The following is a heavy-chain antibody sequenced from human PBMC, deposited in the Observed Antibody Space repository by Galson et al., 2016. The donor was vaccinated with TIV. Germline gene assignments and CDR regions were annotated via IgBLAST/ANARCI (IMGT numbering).Heavy chain of an antibody. CDR2: ISGYNGKT. CDR3: TRDRSIAAPRDMDV. V-gene: IGHV1-18*01. J-gene: IGHJ6*02. CDR1: GYTFTSFG. D-gene: IGHD6-6*01. Sequence: SCKATGYTFTSFGIAWVRQAPGQGLEWMGWISGYNGKTYYAQKFQDRDTMTTDTSTNTAYMELRSLRSDDTAVYYCTRDRSIAAPRDMDVWGQGTAVTVSS.